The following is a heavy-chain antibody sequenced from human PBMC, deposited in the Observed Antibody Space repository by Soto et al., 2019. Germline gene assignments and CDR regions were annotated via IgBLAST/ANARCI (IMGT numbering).Heavy chain of an antibody. J-gene: IGHJ4*02. Sequence: GGSLRLSCAASGFTFRSYAMHWVRQAPGKGLEWVAVISKDGNVKYYAESVKGRFTISRDNSKNTLYLQMNSLGAEDTAAYYCTGEVASGYWGQGTLVTVSS. CDR3: TGEVASGY. CDR2: ISKDGNVK. V-gene: IGHV3-30*04. D-gene: IGHD2-8*02. CDR1: GFTFRSYA.